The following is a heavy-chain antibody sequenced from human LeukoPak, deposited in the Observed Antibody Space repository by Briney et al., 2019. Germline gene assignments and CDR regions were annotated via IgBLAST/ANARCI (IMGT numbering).Heavy chain of an antibody. Sequence: PSETLSLTCAVSGGSISSSNWWSWVRQPPGKGLEWIGEIYHSGSTNYNPSLKSRVTISVDTSKNQFSLKLSSVTAADTAVYYCTFTYCGGDCHTTNDYWGQGTLVTVSS. D-gene: IGHD2-21*02. J-gene: IGHJ4*02. CDR1: GGSISSSNW. V-gene: IGHV4-4*02. CDR2: IYHSGST. CDR3: TFTYCGGDCHTTNDY.